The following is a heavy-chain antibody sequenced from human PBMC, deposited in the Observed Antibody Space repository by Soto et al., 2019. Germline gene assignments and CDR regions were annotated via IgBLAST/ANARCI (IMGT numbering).Heavy chain of an antibody. CDR2: IYPGDSDT. Sequence: EVQLVQSGAEVKKPGESLKISCKGSGYSFTSYWIGWVRQMPGKGLEWMGIIYPGDSDTRYSPSFQGQVTISADKSISTAYLQWSSLKASDTAMYYCARRGDYYGSGSYYNSNWFDPWGQGTLVTVSS. CDR1: GYSFTSYW. D-gene: IGHD3-10*01. CDR3: ARRGDYYGSGSYYNSNWFDP. V-gene: IGHV5-51*01. J-gene: IGHJ5*02.